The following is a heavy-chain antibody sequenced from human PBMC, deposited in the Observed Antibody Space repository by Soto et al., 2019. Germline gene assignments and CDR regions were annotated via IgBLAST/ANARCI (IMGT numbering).Heavy chain of an antibody. V-gene: IGHV1-18*01. D-gene: IGHD1-1*01. CDR2: IRAYNGNT. Sequence: QVQLVQSGAEVKKAGASVKVSCKASGYSCTSYGIIWVRQAPGQGLEWMGWIRAYNGNTNYAQKLQGRVTMTTATSTSTAYMELRGLRCADTAVYYCGSELTTMDVWGQGTRVTVSS. J-gene: IGHJ6*02. CDR3: GSELTTMDV. CDR1: GYSCTSYG.